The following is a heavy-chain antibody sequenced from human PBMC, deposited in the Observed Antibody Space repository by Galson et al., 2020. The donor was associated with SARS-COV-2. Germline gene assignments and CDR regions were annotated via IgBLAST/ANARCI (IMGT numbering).Heavy chain of an antibody. CDR2: INTNTGNP. D-gene: IGHD3-10*01. CDR1: GYIFNNYA. J-gene: IGHJ4*02. V-gene: IGHV7-4-1*02. CDR3: ARGGGAWFGELLDY. Sequence: ASVKVSCKASGYIFNNYALNWVRQAPGQGLEWMAWINTNTGNPTYAQGFTGRFAFSLDTSISTAYLQISSLKAEDTAIYYCARGGGAWFGELLDYWGQGTLVTVSS.